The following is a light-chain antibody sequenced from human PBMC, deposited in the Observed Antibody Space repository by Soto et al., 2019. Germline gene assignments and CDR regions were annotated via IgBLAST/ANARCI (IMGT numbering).Light chain of an antibody. Sequence: EIVLTQSPDTLSLAPGDTATLSCRASQSLSSSYLAWYQQRPGQAPRLLIYGASSRATGIPDRFRGSGSGTDFTLTISRLEPEDFAVYYCQQYNNWPFTFGPGTKVDIK. CDR2: GAS. CDR1: QSLSSSY. V-gene: IGKV3-20*01. J-gene: IGKJ3*01. CDR3: QQYNNWPFT.